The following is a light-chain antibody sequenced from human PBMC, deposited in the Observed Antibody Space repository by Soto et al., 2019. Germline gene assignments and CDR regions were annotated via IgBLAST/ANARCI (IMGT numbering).Light chain of an antibody. CDR3: SSFTSINTWV. CDR1: SSDVGGYNY. V-gene: IGLV2-14*01. CDR2: EVS. Sequence: QSALTQPASVSGSPGQSITISCTGTSSDVGGYNYVSWYQQHPGKAPXLMIYEVSNRPSGVSNRFSGSKSGNXAXLTISGLQAEDEADYYCSSFTSINTWVFGGGTKLTVL. J-gene: IGLJ3*02.